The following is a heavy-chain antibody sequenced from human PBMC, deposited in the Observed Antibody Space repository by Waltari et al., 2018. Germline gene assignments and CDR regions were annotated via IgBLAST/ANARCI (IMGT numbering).Heavy chain of an antibody. J-gene: IGHJ4*02. CDR2: INSDGSST. Sequence: EVQVVESGGSLISAGGSLRLSCAAPGNTLSKIRMHWGRQAPGKGLVWVSRINSDGSSTSYADSVKGRFTISRDNAKNTLYLQMNILRAEDTAVYYCATCYYYDSSGNYYVSDYWGQGTLVTVSS. CDR1: GNTLSKIR. V-gene: IGHV3-74*01. CDR3: ATCYYYDSSGNYYVSDY. D-gene: IGHD3-22*01.